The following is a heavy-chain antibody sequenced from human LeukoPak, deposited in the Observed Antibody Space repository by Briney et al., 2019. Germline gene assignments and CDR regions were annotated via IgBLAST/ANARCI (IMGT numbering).Heavy chain of an antibody. CDR1: GFTVSSNY. CDR3: AKSPYYYGSGSYTDY. V-gene: IGHV3-53*01. D-gene: IGHD3-10*01. Sequence: GGSLRLSCAASGFTVSSNYMSWVRQAPGKGLEWVSVIYTGGSTYYADSVKGRFTISRDNSKNTLYLQMNSLRAEDTAVYYCAKSPYYYGSGSYTDYWGQGTLVTVSS. J-gene: IGHJ4*02. CDR2: IYTGGST.